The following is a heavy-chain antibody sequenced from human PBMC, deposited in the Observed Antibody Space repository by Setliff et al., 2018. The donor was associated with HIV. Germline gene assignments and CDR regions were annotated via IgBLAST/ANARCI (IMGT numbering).Heavy chain of an antibody. CDR2: INTDSGTP. CDR3: ARGDHDVWGGYSNFFDS. Sequence: ASVKVSCKASADTFTNCLINWVRQAPGQGLEWMGWINTDSGTPTYAQAFTGRFVFSLDTSVSTAFLQITSLKAEDTAVYYCARGDHDVWGGYSNFFDSWGQGTQVTVSS. D-gene: IGHD3-3*01. CDR1: ADTFTNCL. J-gene: IGHJ5*01. V-gene: IGHV7-4-1*02.